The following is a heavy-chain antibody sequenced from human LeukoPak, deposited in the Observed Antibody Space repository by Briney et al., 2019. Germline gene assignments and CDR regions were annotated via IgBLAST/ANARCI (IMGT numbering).Heavy chain of an antibody. CDR1: GYTFTGYY. V-gene: IGHV1-2*02. D-gene: IGHD3-22*01. J-gene: IGHJ4*02. Sequence: ASVKVSCKASGYTFTGYYMHWVRQAPGQGLEWMGWINPNSGGTNYAQKFQGRVTMTRDTSISTVYMELSSLRSEDTAVYYCARSADYYDSSGYFYYFDYWGQGTLVTVSS. CDR2: INPNSGGT. CDR3: ARSADYYDSSGYFYYFDY.